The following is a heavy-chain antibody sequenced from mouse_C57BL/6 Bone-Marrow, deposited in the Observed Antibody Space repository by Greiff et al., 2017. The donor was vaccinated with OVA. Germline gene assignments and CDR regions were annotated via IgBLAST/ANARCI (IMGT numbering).Heavy chain of an antibody. D-gene: IGHD1-1*01. CDR3: ARPLDYYGSSYWYFDV. Sequence: EVQLQQSGPELVKPGASVKISCKASGYTFTDYYMNWVKQSHGKSLEWIGAINPNNGGTSYNQKFKGKATLTVDKSSSTAYMALRSLTSEDSAVYYCARPLDYYGSSYWYFDVWGTGTTVTVSS. J-gene: IGHJ1*03. CDR1: GYTFTDYY. V-gene: IGHV1-26*01. CDR2: INPNNGGT.